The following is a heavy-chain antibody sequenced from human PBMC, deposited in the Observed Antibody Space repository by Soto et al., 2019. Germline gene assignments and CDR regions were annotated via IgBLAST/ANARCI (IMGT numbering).Heavy chain of an antibody. D-gene: IGHD3-22*01. CDR3: ARDHDSSGTFDY. CDR1: GYTFTDYF. CDR2: VNPNSGST. Sequence: ASVKVSCKASGYTFTDYFLHWVRQAPGQGLEWMGWVNPNSGSTSYAQKFQGRVTMTRDTSTSTVYMELSSLRSEDTAVYYCARDHDSSGTFDYWGQGTLVTVSS. V-gene: IGHV1-46*01. J-gene: IGHJ4*02.